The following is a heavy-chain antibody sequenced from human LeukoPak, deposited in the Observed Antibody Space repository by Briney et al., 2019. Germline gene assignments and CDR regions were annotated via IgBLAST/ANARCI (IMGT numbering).Heavy chain of an antibody. V-gene: IGHV4-59*01. D-gene: IGHD4-17*01. CDR1: GGSMNNYY. Sequence: SETLSLTCTVFGGSMNNYYWSWIRQAPGKGLEWIGYISDNGSTNYNPSLRSRVTISVDTSKNQFSLKLSSVTAADTALYYCARYDYGDCWFDPWGQGTLVTVSS. CDR2: ISDNGST. CDR3: ARYDYGDCWFDP. J-gene: IGHJ5*02.